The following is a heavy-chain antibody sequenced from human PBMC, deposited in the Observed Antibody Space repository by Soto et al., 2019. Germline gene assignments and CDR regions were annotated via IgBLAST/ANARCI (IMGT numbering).Heavy chain of an antibody. D-gene: IGHD1-26*01. CDR3: ARVRYSGYWFDP. CDR1: GGSISSGGYY. CDR2: IYYSGST. V-gene: IGHV4-31*03. Sequence: SETLSLTCTFSGGSISSGGYYWSWIRQHPGKGLEWIGYIYYSGSTYYNPSLKSRVTISVDTSKNQFSLKLSSVTAADTAVYYCARVRYSGYWFDPWGQGTLVTVSS. J-gene: IGHJ5*02.